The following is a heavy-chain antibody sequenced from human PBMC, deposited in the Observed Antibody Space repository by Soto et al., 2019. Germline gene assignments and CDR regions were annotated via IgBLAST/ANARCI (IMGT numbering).Heavy chain of an antibody. CDR2: MNPNSGNT. V-gene: IGHV1-8*01. CDR1: GYTFTSYD. Sequence: ASVKVSCKASGYTFTSYDINWVRQATGQGLEWMGWMNPNSGNTGYAQKFQGRVTMTRNTSISTAYMELSSLRSEDTAVYYCARFNRYSTSCYYGFYIWGQGTMVRVS. J-gene: IGHJ3*02. CDR3: ARFNRYSTSCYYGFYI. D-gene: IGHD2-2*01.